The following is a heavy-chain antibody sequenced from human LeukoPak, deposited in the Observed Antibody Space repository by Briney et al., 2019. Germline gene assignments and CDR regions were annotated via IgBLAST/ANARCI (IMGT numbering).Heavy chain of an antibody. CDR2: INSDGSST. CDR3: ASKYQLLY. CDR1: GFTFSSYW. J-gene: IGHJ4*02. V-gene: IGHV3-74*01. D-gene: IGHD2-2*01. Sequence: PGGSLRLSCAASGFTFSSYWMHWVREAPGKGLVWGSRINSDGSSTSYADSVKGRFTISRDNAKNTLYLQMNSLRAEDTAVYYCASKYQLLYWGQGTLVTVSS.